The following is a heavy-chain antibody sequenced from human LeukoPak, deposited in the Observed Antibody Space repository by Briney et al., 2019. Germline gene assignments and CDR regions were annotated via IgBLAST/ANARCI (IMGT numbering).Heavy chain of an antibody. D-gene: IGHD6-6*01. V-gene: IGHV4-61*02. Sequence: PSQTLSLTCTVSGGSISSGSYYWSWIRQPAGKGLEWIGRIYTSGSTNYNPSLKSRVTISVDTSKNQFSLKLSSVTAADTAVYYCARASMYSSSSLDYWGQGTLVTVSS. J-gene: IGHJ4*02. CDR2: IYTSGST. CDR3: ARASMYSSSSLDY. CDR1: GGSISSGSYY.